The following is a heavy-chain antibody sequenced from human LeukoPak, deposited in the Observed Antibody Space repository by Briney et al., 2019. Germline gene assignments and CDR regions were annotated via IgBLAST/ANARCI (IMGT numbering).Heavy chain of an antibody. J-gene: IGHJ3*02. D-gene: IGHD1-26*01. V-gene: IGHV3-21*01. CDR2: ISSSSSYI. CDR1: GFTFSSYS. Sequence: GGSLRLSCAASGFTFSSYSMNWVRQAPGKGLEWVSSISSSSSYIYYADSVKGRFTISRDNAKNSLYLQMNSLRAEDTAVYYCARARFMGDAFDIWGQGTMVTVSS. CDR3: ARARFMGDAFDI.